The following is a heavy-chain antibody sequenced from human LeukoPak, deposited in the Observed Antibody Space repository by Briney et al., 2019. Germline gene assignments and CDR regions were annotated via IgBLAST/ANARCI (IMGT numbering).Heavy chain of an antibody. V-gene: IGHV3-21*01. J-gene: IGHJ4*02. Sequence: GGSLRLSCAASRFTFSTYSMNWVRQAPGKGLEWVSSISSRSTYIYYADSVKGRFTISRDNAKNSLYLQMNSLRAEDTAVYYCARFIYDYVWGSYQSLGYWGQGTLITVSS. D-gene: IGHD3-16*02. CDR2: ISSRSTYI. CDR1: RFTFSTYS. CDR3: ARFIYDYVWGSYQSLGY.